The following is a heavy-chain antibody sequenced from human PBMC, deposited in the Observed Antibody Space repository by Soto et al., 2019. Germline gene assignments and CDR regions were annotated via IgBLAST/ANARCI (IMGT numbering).Heavy chain of an antibody. CDR1: GFTFNNYA. Sequence: EVQLLESGGGLVQPGGSLRLSCAASGFTFNNYAMTWVRQAPGKGLEWVSAISGGGDTTSYADSVKGRFTVSRDGSKKTLYLQMSSMRAEEPALYYCAKGRGGSGSLTHRVDFWGQGTLVTVSS. CDR2: ISGGGDTT. CDR3: AKGRGGSGSLTHRVDF. D-gene: IGHD3-10*01. J-gene: IGHJ4*02. V-gene: IGHV3-23*01.